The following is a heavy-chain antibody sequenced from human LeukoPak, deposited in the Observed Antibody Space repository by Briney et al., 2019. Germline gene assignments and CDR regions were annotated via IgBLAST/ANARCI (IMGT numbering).Heavy chain of an antibody. J-gene: IGHJ5*02. CDR2: INYSGST. V-gene: IGHV4-30-4*01. CDR3: ARYGSGSTWFDP. Sequence: SEPLSLTCTVSGGPISRDHYQWSWIRQPPGKGLEWIGYINYSGSTYYNPSLKSRVTISVDTSKNHFSLKLSSVTAADTAVYYCARYGSGSTWFDPWGLGNLVTVSS. D-gene: IGHD3-10*01. CDR1: GGPISRDHYQ.